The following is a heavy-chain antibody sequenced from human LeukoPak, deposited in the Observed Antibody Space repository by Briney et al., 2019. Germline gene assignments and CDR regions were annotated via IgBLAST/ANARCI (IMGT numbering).Heavy chain of an antibody. CDR1: GNTLRELP. J-gene: IGHJ4*02. CDR2: FDPENAET. Sequence: ASVKVSCKLSGNTLRELPIQWVRQAGGKGLEWMAGFDPENAETVYAQKFQGRVTMTEDTSTNTAYMELTSLTSDDTAVYYCATRGSDFWSGFDFWGQGTQVTVSS. CDR3: ATRGSDFWSGFDF. D-gene: IGHD3-3*01. V-gene: IGHV1-24*01.